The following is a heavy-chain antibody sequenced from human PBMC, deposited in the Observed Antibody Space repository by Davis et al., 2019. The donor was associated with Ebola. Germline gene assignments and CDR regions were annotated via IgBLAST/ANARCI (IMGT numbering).Heavy chain of an antibody. CDR2: INPKSGAT. CDR1: AYTFIYYY. CDR3: ARGPAANAPLDY. V-gene: IGHV1-2*02. J-gene: IGHJ4*02. Sequence: ASVQVSCKAFAYTFIYYYINWVRQTPGQGLEWMGRINPKSGATTYAQRFQGRVTMNRDTSSGTAYMDLGSLKSDETAVYYCARGPAANAPLDYWGQGTLATVSS. D-gene: IGHD2-2*01.